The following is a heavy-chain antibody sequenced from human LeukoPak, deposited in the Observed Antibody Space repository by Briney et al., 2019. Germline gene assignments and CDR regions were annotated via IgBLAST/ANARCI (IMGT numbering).Heavy chain of an antibody. CDR3: AREPGDGSGWSV. CDR1: GFTFTSYS. Sequence: SGRSLRPSCAASGFTFTSYSMNSVRQAPGNGLEWVSSISISSTYIYYADSVKGRFTISRDNAKNSLYLQMNSLRTAYTSVYYCAREPGDGSGWSVWSQGPVVTVSS. CDR2: ISISSTYI. J-gene: IGHJ4*02. D-gene: IGHD6-19*01. V-gene: IGHV3-21*01.